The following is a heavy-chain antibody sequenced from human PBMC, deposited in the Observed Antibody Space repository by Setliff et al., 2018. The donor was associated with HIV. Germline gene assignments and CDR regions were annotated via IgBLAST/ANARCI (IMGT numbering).Heavy chain of an antibody. J-gene: IGHJ6*02. CDR3: ARLGGICSGGSCTALAYTMDV. D-gene: IGHD2-15*01. V-gene: IGHV5-51*01. CDR1: GYSFTNYW. CDR2: IYPGDSDT. Sequence: RGESLKISCKGSGYSFTNYWIGWVRQMPGKGLEWMGIIYPGDSDTRYSPSFQGQVTISADKSISTAYLQWSSLKASDTAMYYCARLGGICSGGSCTALAYTMDVWGQGTTVTVSS.